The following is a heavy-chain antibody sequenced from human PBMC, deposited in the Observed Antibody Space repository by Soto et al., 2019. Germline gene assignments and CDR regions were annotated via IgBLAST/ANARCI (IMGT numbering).Heavy chain of an antibody. Sequence: PSETLSLTCGVSGYSISSGYYWGWIRQPPGKGLEWIRSIYHTGSTYYNPSLKSRVTISVDTSKNHFSLKLSSVTAADTAVYYCARGTDYWGQGTVVTVSS. J-gene: IGHJ4*02. CDR2: IYHTGST. CDR1: GYSISSGYY. V-gene: IGHV4-38-2*01. CDR3: ARGTDY.